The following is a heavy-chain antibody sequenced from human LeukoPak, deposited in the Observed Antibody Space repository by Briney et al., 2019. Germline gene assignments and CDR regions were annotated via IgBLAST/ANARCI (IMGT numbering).Heavy chain of an antibody. Sequence: GASVKVSCKASGYTFTSYYMHWVRQAPGQGLEWMGIINPGGGSTSYAQKFQGRVTMTRDTSTSTVYMELSSLRSEDTAVYYCARDPVPADSGWYFHFDYWGQGTLVTVSS. CDR1: GYTFTSYY. CDR2: INPGGGST. V-gene: IGHV1-46*01. D-gene: IGHD6-19*01. J-gene: IGHJ4*02. CDR3: ARDPVPADSGWYFHFDY.